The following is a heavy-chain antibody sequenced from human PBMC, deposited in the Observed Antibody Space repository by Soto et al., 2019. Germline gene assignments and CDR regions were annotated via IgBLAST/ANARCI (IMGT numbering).Heavy chain of an antibody. V-gene: IGHV4-59*12. CDR2: ISYNGIT. D-gene: IGHD3-10*01. J-gene: IGHJ4*02. CDR1: GGSFSTFY. Sequence: SETLSLTCTFSGGSFSTFYWSWIRQSPGTGLEWIGYISYNGITYYNPSLKSRVTISLDTSKNQFSLKLSSVTAADTAVYYCARDNNFFDSGRGVDYWGQGTLVTVSS. CDR3: ARDNNFFDSGRGVDY.